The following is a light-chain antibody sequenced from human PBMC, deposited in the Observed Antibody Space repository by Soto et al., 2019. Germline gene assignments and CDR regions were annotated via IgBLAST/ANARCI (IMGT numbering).Light chain of an antibody. CDR1: QSVSSTF. CDR2: GAS. CDR3: QQYGSSPIFS. Sequence: EIVLTQSPGTLSLSPGDSATLSCRASQSVSSTFLAWYQHKPGRPPRLLIHGASSRATGIPDRFTGSGSGTDFTLTISRLEPEDFAVYYRQQYGSSPIFSFGPGTRVDI. V-gene: IGKV3-20*01. J-gene: IGKJ3*01.